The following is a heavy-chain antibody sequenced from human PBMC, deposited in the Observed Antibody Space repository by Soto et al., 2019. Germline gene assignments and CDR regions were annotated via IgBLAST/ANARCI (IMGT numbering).Heavy chain of an antibody. D-gene: IGHD2-2*01. CDR3: ARQGSSTSRPYYYDYYGMDV. CDR1: GYSFTSYW. CDR2: IYPGDSDT. V-gene: IGHV5-51*01. Sequence: PGESLKISCKGSGYSFTSYWIGWVRQMPGKGLEWMGIIYPGDSDTRYSPSFQGQVTISADKSISTAYLQWSSLKASDTAMYYCARQGSSTSRPYYYDYYGMDVWGQGTTVTVSS. J-gene: IGHJ6*02.